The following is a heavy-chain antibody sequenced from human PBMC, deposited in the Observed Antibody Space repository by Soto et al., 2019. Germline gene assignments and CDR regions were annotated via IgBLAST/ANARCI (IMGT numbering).Heavy chain of an antibody. J-gene: IGHJ6*03. V-gene: IGHV3-11*01. CDR2: ISSSGSTI. D-gene: IGHD5-18*01. CDR3: AIDRGYSYGYGYYYYYMDV. Sequence: GGSLRLSCAASGFTVSSYYMSWVRQAPGKGLEWVSYISSSGSTIYYADSVKGRFTISRDNAKNSLYLQMNSLRAEDTAVYYCAIDRGYSYGYGYYYYYMDVWGKGTTVTVSS. CDR1: GFTVSSYY.